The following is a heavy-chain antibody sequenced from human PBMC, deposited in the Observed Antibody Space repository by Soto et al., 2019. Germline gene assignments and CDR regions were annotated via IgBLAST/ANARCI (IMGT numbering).Heavy chain of an antibody. CDR1: GFTFSRHW. Sequence: EVQLVESGGGLVQPGGSLRLSCAASGFTFSRHWMHWVRQAPGKGLEWVSRVNGDGYTTTYTDSVKGRFTISRDNAKNTVYLQMNSLRVEDTAVYYCARVRQTVDTFLGYWGQGILVTVSS. D-gene: IGHD3-16*01. CDR2: VNGDGYTT. CDR3: ARVRQTVDTFLGY. V-gene: IGHV3-74*01. J-gene: IGHJ4*02.